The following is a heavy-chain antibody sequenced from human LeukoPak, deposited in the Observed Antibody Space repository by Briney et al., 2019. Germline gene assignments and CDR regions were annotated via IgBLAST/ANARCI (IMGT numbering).Heavy chain of an antibody. V-gene: IGHV4-59*12. J-gene: IGHJ4*02. CDR1: GGSISSYY. CDR2: IYYSGST. CDR3: ARGSHYYGSGSFPNFDY. Sequence: PSETLSLTCTVSGGSISSYYWSWIRQPPGKGLEWIGYIYYSGSTNYNPSLRSRVTISVDTSKNQFSLKLSSVTAADTAVYYCARGSHYYGSGSFPNFDYWGQGTLVTVSS. D-gene: IGHD3-10*01.